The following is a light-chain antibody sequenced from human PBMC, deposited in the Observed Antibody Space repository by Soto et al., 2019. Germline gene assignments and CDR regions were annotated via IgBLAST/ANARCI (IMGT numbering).Light chain of an antibody. CDR1: QTVRNNY. CDR3: HHYGTSPPT. Sequence: EFVLTQSPGTLSLSPGERATLSCRASQTVRNNYLAWYQQKPGQAPRLLIYDASSRATGIPDRFSGSGSGTDFTLTISRLEPEDFAVFYCHHYGTSPPTFGQGTKVDIK. V-gene: IGKV3-20*01. CDR2: DAS. J-gene: IGKJ1*01.